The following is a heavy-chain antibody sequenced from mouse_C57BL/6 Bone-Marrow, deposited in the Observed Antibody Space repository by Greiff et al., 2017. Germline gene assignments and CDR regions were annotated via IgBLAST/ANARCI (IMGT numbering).Heavy chain of an antibody. J-gene: IGHJ4*01. D-gene: IGHD2-5*01. V-gene: IGHV1-64*01. CDR1: GYTFTSYW. CDR2: IHPNSGST. CDR3: AKGSNFYYAMDY. Sequence: QVQLQQPGAELVKPGASVKLSCKASGYTFTSYWMHWVKQRPGQGLEWIGIIHPNSGSTNYNEKFKSKATLTVDKSSSTAYMQLSSLTSEDSAVYYCAKGSNFYYAMDYWGQGTSVTVSS.